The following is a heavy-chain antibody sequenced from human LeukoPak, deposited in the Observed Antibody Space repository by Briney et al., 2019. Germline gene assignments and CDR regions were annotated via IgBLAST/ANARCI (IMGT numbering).Heavy chain of an antibody. CDR1: RFTFNTYA. J-gene: IGHJ4*02. CDR2: ISGNGDIT. CDR3: ARVKRDCSGGSCYSYDY. V-gene: IGHV3-23*01. D-gene: IGHD2-15*01. Sequence: GGSLRLSCAASRFTFNTYAVNWVRQAPGKGLEWVSAISGNGDITYYADSVRGRFTISGDNSKNTLYLQMNSLRAEDTAVYYCARVKRDCSGGSCYSYDYWGQGTLVTVSS.